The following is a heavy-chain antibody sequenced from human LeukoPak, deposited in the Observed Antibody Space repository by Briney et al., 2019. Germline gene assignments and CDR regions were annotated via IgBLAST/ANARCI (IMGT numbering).Heavy chain of an antibody. CDR3: AKFIVVVPAALNTLGTPFFDY. D-gene: IGHD2-2*01. CDR2: ISGSGGST. J-gene: IGHJ4*02. CDR1: GFTFSSYA. V-gene: IGHV3-23*01. Sequence: GGSLRLSCAASGFTFSSYAMSWVRQAPGKGLEWVSAISGSGGSTYYADSVKGRFTISRDNSKNTLYLQMNSLRAEDTAVYYCAKFIVVVPAALNTLGTPFFDYWGQGTLVTVSS.